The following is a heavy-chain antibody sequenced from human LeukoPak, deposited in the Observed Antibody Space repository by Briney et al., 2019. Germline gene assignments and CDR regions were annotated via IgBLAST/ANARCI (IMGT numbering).Heavy chain of an antibody. CDR3: AKRPRGNYLDPFGY. V-gene: IGHV3-23*01. Sequence: PGGSLRLSCAASGFTFSSYAMSWVRQAPGKGLEWVSGISGSGGSTYYADSVKGRFTISRDNSKNRLYLQMNGLRAEDTAVYYCAKRPRGNYLDPFGYWGQGTLVTVSS. CDR2: ISGSGGST. D-gene: IGHD3-10*01. J-gene: IGHJ4*02. CDR1: GFTFSSYA.